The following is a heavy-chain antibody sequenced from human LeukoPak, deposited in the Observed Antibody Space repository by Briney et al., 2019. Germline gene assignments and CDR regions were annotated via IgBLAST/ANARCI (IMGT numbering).Heavy chain of an antibody. CDR1: VYTFARYH. D-gene: IGHD6-13*01. Sequence: ASVNVSCKASVYTFARYHMHWVRQAPGQALECMGWINANRGDTKYAQKSQARVTMPSDTSLTTAYMELNKLTSDDTAVYYCARGSRVAAGGTGWFDPWGEGTLVTVSS. CDR3: ARGSRVAAGGTGWFDP. CDR2: INANRGDT. V-gene: IGHV1-2*02. J-gene: IGHJ5*02.